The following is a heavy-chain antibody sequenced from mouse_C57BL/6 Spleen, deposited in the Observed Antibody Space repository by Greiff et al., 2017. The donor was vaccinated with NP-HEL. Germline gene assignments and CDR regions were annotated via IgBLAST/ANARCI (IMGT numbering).Heavy chain of an antibody. CDR3: AREGGYALDY. Sequence: QVQLKQSGPELVKPGASVKISCKASGYAFSSSWMNWVKQRPGKGLEWIGRIYPGDGDTNYNGKFKGKATLTADKSSSTAYMQLSSLTSEDSAVYFCAREGGYALDYWGQGTTLTVSS. CDR2: IYPGDGDT. CDR1: GYAFSSSW. V-gene: IGHV1-82*01. J-gene: IGHJ2*01. D-gene: IGHD2-2*01.